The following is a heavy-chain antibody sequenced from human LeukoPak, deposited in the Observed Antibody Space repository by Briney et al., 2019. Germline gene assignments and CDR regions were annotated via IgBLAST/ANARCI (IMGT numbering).Heavy chain of an antibody. CDR2: MNPNSGNT. J-gene: IGHJ3*02. Sequence: GASVKVSCKASGYTFTSYDINWVRQATGQGLEWMGWMNPNSGNTGYAQKFRGRVTMTRNTSISTAYMELSRLRSDDTAVYYCARSVLGSAFDIWGQGTMVTVSS. V-gene: IGHV1-8*01. CDR1: GYTFTSYD. CDR3: ARSVLGSAFDI. D-gene: IGHD3-3*02.